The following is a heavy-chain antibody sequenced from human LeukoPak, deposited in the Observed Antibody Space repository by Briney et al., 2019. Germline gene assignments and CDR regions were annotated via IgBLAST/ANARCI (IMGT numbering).Heavy chain of an antibody. CDR3: ARAAGRYMDV. J-gene: IGHJ6*03. V-gene: IGHV1-69*04. CDR2: SIPILGLP. Sequence: ASVKVSCKASGGSFSSYAFSWVRQAPGQGLEWIGRSIPILGLPDYAQKFRGRVTITADKATATAYMELSSLRSEDTAMYYCARAAGRYMDVWGKGTTVTVSS. D-gene: IGHD6-13*01. CDR1: GGSFSSYA.